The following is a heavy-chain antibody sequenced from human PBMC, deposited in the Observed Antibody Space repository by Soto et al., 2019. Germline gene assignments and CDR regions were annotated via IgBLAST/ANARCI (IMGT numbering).Heavy chain of an antibody. CDR3: ASVGPYDS. CDR2: TRNKANSYTT. CDR1: GFTFSDHY. J-gene: IGHJ4*02. V-gene: IGHV3-72*01. Sequence: EVQLVESGGGLVQPGGSLRLSCAASGFTFSDHYMDWVRQAPGKGLEWVGRTRNKANSYTTEYAASGKGRFTISSDDSKNSLYLQMNSLKTEDTAVYYCASVGPYDSWGQGTLVTVSS. D-gene: IGHD3-3*01.